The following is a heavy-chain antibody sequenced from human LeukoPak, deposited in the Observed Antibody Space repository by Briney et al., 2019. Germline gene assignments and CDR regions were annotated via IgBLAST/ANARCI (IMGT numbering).Heavy chain of an antibody. Sequence: SETLSLTCTVSGGSISSSSYYWGWIRQPPGKGLECIGSIYYIGSTYYNPSLKSRVTIFVDTSKNQYSLKLSSVTAADTAVYYCARQDRTVSGGPEDYWGQGTLVTVSS. CDR2: IYYIGST. CDR3: ARQDRTVSGGPEDY. V-gene: IGHV4-39*01. CDR1: GGSISSSSYY. D-gene: IGHD3-10*02. J-gene: IGHJ4*02.